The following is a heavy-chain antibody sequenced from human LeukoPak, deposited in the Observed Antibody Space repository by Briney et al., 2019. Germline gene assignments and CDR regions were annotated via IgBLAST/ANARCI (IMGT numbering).Heavy chain of an antibody. V-gene: IGHV1-2*02. D-gene: IGHD2-21*02. CDR2: INPNSGGT. CDR3: ARGPRRVTIVNHHKTNWFDP. CDR1: GYTFTGYY. Sequence: ASVKVSCKASGYTFTGYYMHWVRQAPGQGLEWMGWINPNSGGTNYAQKFQGRVTMTRDTSISTAYMELSRLRSDDTAVYYCARGPRRVTIVNHHKTNWFDPWGQGTLVTVSS. J-gene: IGHJ5*02.